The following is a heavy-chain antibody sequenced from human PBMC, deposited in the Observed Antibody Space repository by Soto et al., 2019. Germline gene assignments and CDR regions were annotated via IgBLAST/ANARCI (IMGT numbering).Heavy chain of an antibody. CDR3: ARMMGATKDFDY. V-gene: IGHV2-5*01. D-gene: IGHD1-26*01. CDR1: GFSLSTSGVG. Sequence: SGPTLVNPTQTLTLTCTFSGFSLSTSGVGVGWIRQPPGKALERLALIYWSDDKRYSPSLKSRLTITKDTSKNQVVLTMTNMDPADTATYYCARMMGATKDFDYWGQGTLVTVSS. CDR2: IYWSDDK. J-gene: IGHJ4*02.